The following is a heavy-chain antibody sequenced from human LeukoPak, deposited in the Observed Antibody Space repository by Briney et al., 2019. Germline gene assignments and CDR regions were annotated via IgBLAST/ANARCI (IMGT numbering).Heavy chain of an antibody. J-gene: IGHJ4*02. V-gene: IGHV4-4*07. CDR2: IYTSGYT. CDR3: ARGYYYGSGSPQFDY. D-gene: IGHD3-10*01. CDR1: GDSISSNY. Sequence: SETLPLTCTVSGDSISSNYWSWIRQPAGKGLEWIGRIYTSGYTNYNPSLKSRVAMSLDTSKNQFSLKLSSVTAADTAVYYCARGYYYGSGSPQFDYWGQGTLVTVSS.